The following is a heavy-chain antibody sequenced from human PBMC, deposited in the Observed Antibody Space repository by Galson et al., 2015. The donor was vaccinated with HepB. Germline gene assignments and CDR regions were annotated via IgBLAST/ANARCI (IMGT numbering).Heavy chain of an antibody. J-gene: IGHJ4*02. CDR1: GFTFSSYA. Sequence: LRLSCAASGFTFSSYAMHWVRQAPGKGLEWVAVISYDGSNKYYADSVKGRFTISRDNSKNTLYLQMNGLRAEDTAVYYCARVMTTVTTIDYWGQGTLVTVSS. V-gene: IGHV3-30-3*01. CDR3: ARVMTTVTTIDY. D-gene: IGHD4-17*01. CDR2: ISYDGSNK.